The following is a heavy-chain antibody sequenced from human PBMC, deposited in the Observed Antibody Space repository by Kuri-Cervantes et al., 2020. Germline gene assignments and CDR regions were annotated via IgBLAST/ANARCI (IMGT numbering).Heavy chain of an antibody. D-gene: IGHD6-19*01. CDR3: ARGYSSGWYTPFDY. CDR2: INPSGGST. Sequence: ASVKVSCKASGYTFTSYYMHWVRQAPGQGLEWMGIINPSGGSTSYAQKFQGRVTITADESTSTAYMELSSLRSEDTAVYYCARGYSSGWYTPFDYWGQGTLVTVSS. CDR1: GYTFTSYY. V-gene: IGHV1-46*01. J-gene: IGHJ4*02.